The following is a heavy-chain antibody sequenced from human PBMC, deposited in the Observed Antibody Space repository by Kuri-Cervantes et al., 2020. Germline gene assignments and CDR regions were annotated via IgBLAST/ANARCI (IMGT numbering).Heavy chain of an antibody. CDR2: LSGSGGST. D-gene: IGHD5-18*01. CDR3: AKDFSSGSVDTAMVLDY. V-gene: IGHV3-23*01. Sequence: GESLKISCAASGFTFSSYAMSWVRQAPGKGLEWVSTLSGSGGSTFYADSVKGRFTISRDNSKNTLYLQMNSLRAEDTAVYYCAKDFSSGSVDTAMVLDYWGQGTLVTVSS. CDR1: GFTFSSYA. J-gene: IGHJ4*02.